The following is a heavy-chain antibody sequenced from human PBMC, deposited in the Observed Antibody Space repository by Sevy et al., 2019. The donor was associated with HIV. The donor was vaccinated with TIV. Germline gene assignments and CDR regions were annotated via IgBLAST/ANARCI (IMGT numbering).Heavy chain of an antibody. CDR2: LSDAGSIA. CDR3: ARGWQQWSADY. J-gene: IGHJ4*02. V-gene: IGHV3-23*01. D-gene: IGHD6-19*01. Sequence: GGSLRLSCAASGFTFNKYAMTWVRQAPGKGLGWVSSLSDAGSIAYYADSVKGRFTISRDNSKSTLYLEMNNLRADDTAVYYCARGWQQWSADYWGQGTLVTVSS. CDR1: GFTFNKYA.